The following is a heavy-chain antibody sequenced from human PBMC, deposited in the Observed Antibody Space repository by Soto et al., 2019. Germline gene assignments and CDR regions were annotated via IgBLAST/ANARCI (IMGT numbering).Heavy chain of an antibody. Sequence: GSLRLSCAASGFTFSSYSMNWVRQAPGKGLEWVSSISSSSSYIYYADSVKGRFTISRDNAKNSLYLQMNSLRAEDTAVYYCARDFGYSYGDYYDSSGYPDWGQGTLVTVSS. CDR3: ARDFGYSYGDYYDSSGYPD. D-gene: IGHD3-22*01. CDR1: GFTFSSYS. V-gene: IGHV3-21*01. J-gene: IGHJ4*02. CDR2: ISSSSSYI.